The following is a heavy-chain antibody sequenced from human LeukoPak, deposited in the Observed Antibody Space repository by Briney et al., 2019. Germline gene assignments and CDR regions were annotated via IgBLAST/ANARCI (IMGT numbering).Heavy chain of an antibody. Sequence: SETLSLTCAVYGGSFSGYYWSWIRQPPGKGLEWIGEINHSGSTNYNPSLKSRVTISVDTSKNQFSLKLRSVTAADTAVYYCARVRATFSPHFDNWGQGTLVTVSS. CDR3: ARVRATFSPHFDN. V-gene: IGHV4-34*01. D-gene: IGHD5-12*01. J-gene: IGHJ4*02. CDR1: GGSFSGYY. CDR2: INHSGST.